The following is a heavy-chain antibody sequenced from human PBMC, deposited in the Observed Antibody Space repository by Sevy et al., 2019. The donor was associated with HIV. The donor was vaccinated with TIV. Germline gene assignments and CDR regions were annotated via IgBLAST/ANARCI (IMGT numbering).Heavy chain of an antibody. V-gene: IGHV1-8*01. CDR1: GYTFTSYD. Sequence: ASVKVSCKASGYTFTSYDINWVRQATGQGLEWMGWMNPNSGNTGYAQKFQGRVTMTRNTSISTAYMELSSLRSEDTAVYYCGLSYYDSSGYSSAFDIWGQWTMVTVSS. CDR3: GLSYYDSSGYSSAFDI. CDR2: MNPNSGNT. D-gene: IGHD3-22*01. J-gene: IGHJ3*02.